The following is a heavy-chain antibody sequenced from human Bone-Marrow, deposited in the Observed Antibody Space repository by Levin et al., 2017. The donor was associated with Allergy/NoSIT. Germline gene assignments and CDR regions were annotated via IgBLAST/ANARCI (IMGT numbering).Heavy chain of an antibody. Sequence: SETLSLTCTVSGGSISSGDYYWSWIRQPPGKGLEWIGYIYYSGSTYYNPSLKSRVTISVDTSKNQFSLKLSSVTAADTAVYYCARGGYDYVWGSYRGRRAGMDVWGQGTTVTVSS. J-gene: IGHJ6*02. CDR3: ARGGYDYVWGSYRGRRAGMDV. CDR2: IYYSGST. CDR1: GGSISSGDYY. D-gene: IGHD3-16*02. V-gene: IGHV4-30-4*01.